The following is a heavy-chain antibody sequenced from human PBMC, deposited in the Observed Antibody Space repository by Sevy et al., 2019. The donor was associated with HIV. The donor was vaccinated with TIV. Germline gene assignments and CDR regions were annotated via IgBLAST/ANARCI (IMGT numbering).Heavy chain of an antibody. J-gene: IGHJ6*03. Sequence: GGSLRLSCAVSGFSFDSYGMTWVRQAPGKGLEWVSGISGSGTRTYYADSVKGRFSISRDNSKNRLYLQMNSLRSEDKATYYWAKGGGGHYDPDEIGYYFYYYNMDVWGKGTTVTVSS. CDR1: GFSFDSYG. CDR2: ISGSGTRT. V-gene: IGHV3-23*01. D-gene: IGHD3-22*01. CDR3: AKGGGGHYDPDEIGYYFYYYNMDV.